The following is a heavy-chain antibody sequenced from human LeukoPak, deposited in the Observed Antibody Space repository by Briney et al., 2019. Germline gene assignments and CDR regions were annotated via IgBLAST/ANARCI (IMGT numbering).Heavy chain of an antibody. Sequence: SQTLSLTCTVSGGSISSGDYYWSWIRQPPGKGLEWIGYIYYSGSTYYNPSLKSRVTISVDTSKNQFSLKLSSVTAADTAVYYCARVVLGVLRFSDNWFDPWGQGTLVTVSS. D-gene: IGHD3-3*01. CDR1: GGSISSGDYY. CDR2: IYYSGST. V-gene: IGHV4-30-4*01. CDR3: ARVVLGVLRFSDNWFDP. J-gene: IGHJ5*02.